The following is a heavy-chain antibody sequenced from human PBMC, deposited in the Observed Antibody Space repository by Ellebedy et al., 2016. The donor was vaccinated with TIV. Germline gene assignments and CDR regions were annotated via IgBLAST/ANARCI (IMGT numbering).Heavy chain of an antibody. CDR1: GGSFSGYY. V-gene: IGHV4-34*01. D-gene: IGHD3-16*01. Sequence: SETLSLXXAVYGGSFSGYYWSWIRQPPGKGLEWIGEINHSGSTNYNPSLKSRVTISVDTSKNQFSLKLSSVTAADTAVYYCARVSFRLGSGWFDPWGQGTLVTVSS. CDR3: ARVSFRLGSGWFDP. J-gene: IGHJ5*02. CDR2: INHSGST.